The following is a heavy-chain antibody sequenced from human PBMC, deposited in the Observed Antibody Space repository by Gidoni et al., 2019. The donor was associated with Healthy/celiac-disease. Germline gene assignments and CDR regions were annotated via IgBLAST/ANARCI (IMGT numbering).Heavy chain of an antibody. CDR3: ARVGGSWPNVYFDY. CDR1: GFTFCDYY. D-gene: IGHD2-15*01. Sequence: QEQLVETGGGLVKPGGSLRIDCTAAGFTFCDYYMSWIRQGPGKGLEWVSYISSSSSYTSYADSVKGRFTISRDNAKNSLYLQMNSLRAEDTAVYYCARVGGSWPNVYFDYWGQGTLVTVSS. CDR2: ISSSSSYT. V-gene: IGHV3-11*06. J-gene: IGHJ4*02.